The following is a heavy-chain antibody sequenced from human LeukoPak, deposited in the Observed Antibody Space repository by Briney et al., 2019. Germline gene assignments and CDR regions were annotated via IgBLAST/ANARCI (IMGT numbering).Heavy chain of an antibody. V-gene: IGHV3-66*01. CDR1: GFTVSSNY. D-gene: IGHD3-10*01. J-gene: IGHJ4*02. Sequence: HPGGSLRLSCAASGFTVSSNYMTWVRQAPGKGLEWVSVIYSNDKTYYADSVKGRFTISRDNSKNTLYLQMNSLRAEDTAVYYCATGSKGSGSFYINDYWGQGTLVTVSS. CDR2: IYSNDKT. CDR3: ATGSKGSGSFYINDY.